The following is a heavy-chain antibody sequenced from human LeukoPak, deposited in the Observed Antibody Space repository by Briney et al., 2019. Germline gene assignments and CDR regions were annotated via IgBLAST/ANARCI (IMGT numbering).Heavy chain of an antibody. CDR3: AKVEYTSSWYGVGSLDY. V-gene: IGHV4-34*01. D-gene: IGHD6-13*01. CDR2: INHSGST. J-gene: IGHJ4*02. CDR1: GGSFSGYY. Sequence: SETLSLTCAVYGGSFSGYYWSWIRQPPGKGLEWIGEINHSGSTNYNPSLKSRVTISVDTSKNQFSLKLSSVTAADTAVYYCAKVEYTSSWYGVGSLDYWGQGTLVTVSS.